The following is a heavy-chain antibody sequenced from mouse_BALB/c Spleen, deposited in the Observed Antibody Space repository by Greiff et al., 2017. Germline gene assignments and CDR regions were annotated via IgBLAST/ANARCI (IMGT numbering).Heavy chain of an antibody. J-gene: IGHJ3*01. V-gene: IGHV1-5*01. CDR2: IYPGNSDT. CDR3: NVRVPTGTFAY. D-gene: IGHD4-1*02. CDR1: GYSFTSYW. Sequence: EVQLQQSGTVLARPGASVKMSCKASGYSFTSYWMHWVKQRPGQGLEWIGAIYPGNSDTSYNQKFKGKAKLTAVTSASTAYMELSSLTNEDSAVYYCNVRVPTGTFAYWGQGTLVTVSA.